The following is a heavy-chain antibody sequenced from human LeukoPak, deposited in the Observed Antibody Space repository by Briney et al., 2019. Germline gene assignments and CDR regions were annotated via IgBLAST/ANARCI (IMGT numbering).Heavy chain of an antibody. D-gene: IGHD3-3*01. J-gene: IGHJ5*02. CDR3: ARDAYDDASES. CDR1: GFTFNSFA. Sequence: GGSLRLSCAASGFTFNSFAMNWVRQAPGQGLEWVSSLGGSDGDSHYADFVKGRFTISRDNSKNTLHPQMNSLRAEDTAVYYCARDAYDDASESWGQGTLVTVSS. V-gene: IGHV3-23*01. CDR2: LGGSDGDS.